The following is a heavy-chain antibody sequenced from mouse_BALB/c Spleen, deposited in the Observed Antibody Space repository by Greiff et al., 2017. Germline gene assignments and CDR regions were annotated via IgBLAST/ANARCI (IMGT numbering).Heavy chain of an antibody. D-gene: IGHD2-4*01. CDR1: GYSITSDYA. CDR2: ISYSGST. J-gene: IGHJ4*01. V-gene: IGHV3-2*02. Sequence: EVKLVESGPGLVKPSQSLSLTCTVTGYSITSDYAWNWIRQFPGNKLEWMGYISYSGSTSYNPSLKSRISITRDTSKNQFFLQLNSVTTEDTATYYCARRDYDYAMDYWGQGTSVTVSS. CDR3: ARRDYDYAMDY.